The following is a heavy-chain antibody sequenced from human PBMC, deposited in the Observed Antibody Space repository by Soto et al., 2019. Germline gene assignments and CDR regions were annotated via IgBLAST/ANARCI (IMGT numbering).Heavy chain of an antibody. CDR1: GGSISSGGYS. D-gene: IGHD4-17*01. J-gene: IGHJ4*02. CDR3: ARHSYDYGLGNYFDY. V-gene: IGHV4-30-2*01. Sequence: TLSLTCAVSGGSISSGGYSWSWIRQPPGKGLEWIGYIYHSGSTYYNPSLKSRVTISVDRSKNQFSLKLSSVTAADTAVYYCARHSYDYGLGNYFDYWGQGTLVTVSS. CDR2: IYHSGST.